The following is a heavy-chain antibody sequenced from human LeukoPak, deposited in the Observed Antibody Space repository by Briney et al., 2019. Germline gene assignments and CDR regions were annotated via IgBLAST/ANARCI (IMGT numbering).Heavy chain of an antibody. CDR1: GGSFSNYY. CDR3: ARLWFGELWPKLL. J-gene: IGHJ4*02. CDR2: INHSGST. D-gene: IGHD3-10*01. Sequence: SETLSLTYAVYGGSFSNYYWSWIRQPPGKGLEWIGEINHSGSTNYNPSLKSRVTISVDTSKNQFSLKLSSVTAADTAVYYCARLWFGELWPKLLWGQGTLVTVSS. V-gene: IGHV4-34*01.